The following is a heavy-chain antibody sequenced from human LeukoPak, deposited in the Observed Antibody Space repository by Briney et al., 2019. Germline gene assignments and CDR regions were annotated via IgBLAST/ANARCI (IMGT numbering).Heavy chain of an antibody. D-gene: IGHD1-1*01. J-gene: IGHJ4*02. CDR3: ARDRGTWNDDGFDY. CDR1: GGSISSSNW. CDR2: IYHSGST. Sequence: RPSGTLSLTCAVSGGSISSSNWWSWVRQPPGKGLEWIGEIYHSGSTNYNPSLKSRVTMSVDTSKNQLSLKLSSVTAADTAVYYCARDRGTWNDDGFDYWGQGTLVTVSS. V-gene: IGHV4-4*02.